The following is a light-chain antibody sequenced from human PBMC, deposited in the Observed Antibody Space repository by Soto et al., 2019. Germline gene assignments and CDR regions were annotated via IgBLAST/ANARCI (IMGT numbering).Light chain of an antibody. J-gene: IGLJ3*02. CDR2: EVT. CDR3: SSYKFSTTLRV. Sequence: QSALTQPASVSGSPGQSITISCTGTSSDVGGYNYVSWFQQHPGEAPKLIIFEVTHRPSGISTRFSGSKSGNTASLTISDLQAEDEALYYCSSYKFSTTLRVFGGGTKLTVL. V-gene: IGLV2-14*01. CDR1: SSDVGGYNY.